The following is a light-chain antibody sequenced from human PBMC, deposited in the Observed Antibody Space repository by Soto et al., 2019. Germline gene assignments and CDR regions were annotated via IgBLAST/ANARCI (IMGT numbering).Light chain of an antibody. J-gene: IGKJ2*01. V-gene: IGKV3-15*01. CDR1: QSVSSN. CDR3: QQYNNWPPYT. CDR2: GAS. Sequence: EIVMTQSPATLSVSPGERATLSCRASQSVSSNLAWYQQKPGQAPRLLIYGASTRATGIPARFSGSGSETEFTLTISSQQSEDFAVYYCQQYNNWPPYTFGQGTKLEIK.